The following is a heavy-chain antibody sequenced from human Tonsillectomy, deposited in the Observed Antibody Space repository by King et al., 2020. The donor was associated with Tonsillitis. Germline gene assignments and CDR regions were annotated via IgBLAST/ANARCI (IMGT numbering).Heavy chain of an antibody. Sequence: HEQLVQSGAEVKKPGASVKVSCKASGYTFTAYHIFWVRQAPGEGLEWMGWINPNSGGTKYAQKFQGRVTMSRDKSITTAYMELSSLRSDDTAVYYCAREFYDVLGGPWGDDRLFYLDFWGQGTRVTVSS. D-gene: IGHD3-9*01. V-gene: IGHV1-2*02. CDR3: AREFYDVLGGPWGDDRLFYLDF. CDR1: GYTFTAYH. J-gene: IGHJ4*02. CDR2: INPNSGGT.